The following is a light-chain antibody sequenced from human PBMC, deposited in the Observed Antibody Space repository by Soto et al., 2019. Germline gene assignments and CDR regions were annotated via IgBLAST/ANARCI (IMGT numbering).Light chain of an antibody. Sequence: EIVMTQSPATLSVSPGERATLSCRASQSVSSNLAWYQQKPGQAPRLLIYGASTRATGIPARFSGSGYGTEFTLTIRSLQSEDFAVYYCQQYNNWPPWTFGQGTKVEIK. CDR3: QQYNNWPPWT. J-gene: IGKJ1*01. CDR1: QSVSSN. V-gene: IGKV3-15*01. CDR2: GAS.